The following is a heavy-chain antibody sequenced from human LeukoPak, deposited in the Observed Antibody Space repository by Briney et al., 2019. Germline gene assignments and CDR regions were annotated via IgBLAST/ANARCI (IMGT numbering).Heavy chain of an antibody. CDR1: GGTFSSYA. Sequence: ASVKVSCNASGGTFSSYAISWVRQAPGQGLEWMGRIIPIFGTANYAQKFQGRVTITTDESTSTAYMELSSLRSEDTAVYYCASAPLSCCSGGSCYSCWFDPWGQGTLVTVSS. D-gene: IGHD2-15*01. CDR3: ASAPLSCCSGGSCYSCWFDP. CDR2: IIPIFGTA. J-gene: IGHJ5*02. V-gene: IGHV1-69*05.